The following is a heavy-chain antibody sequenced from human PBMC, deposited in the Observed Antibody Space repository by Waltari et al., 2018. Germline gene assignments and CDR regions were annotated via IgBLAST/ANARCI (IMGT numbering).Heavy chain of an antibody. CDR1: GDSMISNYF. J-gene: IGHJ4*02. CDR2: VKRGGGT. D-gene: IGHD2-15*01. CDR3: ARDRGGGLYLDS. Sequence: QLQLQESGPGLVKPSGTLSLTCVVSGDSMISNYFWSWVRQSPGKGLEWIGQVKRGGGTNYSLSFASRVIMSLDTSINHFSLIMHSATAADTAVYYCARDRGGGLYLDSWGRGILVSVSP. V-gene: IGHV4-4*02.